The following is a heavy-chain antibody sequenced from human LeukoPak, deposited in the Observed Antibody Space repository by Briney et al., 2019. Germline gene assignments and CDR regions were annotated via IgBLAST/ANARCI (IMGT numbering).Heavy chain of an antibody. CDR1: GFTFSSYS. J-gene: IGHJ4*02. Sequence: GGSLRLSCAASGFTFSSYSMNWVRQAPGKGLEWVSYISSSSSTIYYADSVKGRFTIFRDNAKNSLYLQMNSLRAEDTAVYYCARELRTGDSRAERTDYWGQGTLVTVSS. CDR3: ARELRTGDSRAERTDY. D-gene: IGHD7-27*01. CDR2: ISSSSSTI. V-gene: IGHV3-48*01.